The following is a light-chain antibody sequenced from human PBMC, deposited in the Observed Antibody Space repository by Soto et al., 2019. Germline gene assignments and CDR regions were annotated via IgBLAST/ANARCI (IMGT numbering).Light chain of an antibody. Sequence: EIVLTQSPATLSLSPGERATLSCRASQSVSSYLAWYQQKPGQAPRLLIYAASNRATDIPARFSGSGSGTDFTLTISSLEPEDFEVYYCQQRRNWPPYTFGQGTKLEIK. CDR3: QQRRNWPPYT. V-gene: IGKV3-11*01. CDR1: QSVSSY. CDR2: AAS. J-gene: IGKJ2*01.